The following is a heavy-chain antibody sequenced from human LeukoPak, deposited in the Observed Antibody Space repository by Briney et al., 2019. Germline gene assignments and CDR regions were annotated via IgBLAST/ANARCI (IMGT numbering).Heavy chain of an antibody. CDR3: AREANTVTGSYWYFDL. CDR1: GFTFSSYW. J-gene: IGHJ2*01. D-gene: IGHD4-17*01. V-gene: IGHV3-7*01. CDR2: IKQDGSEK. Sequence: GGSLRLSCAASGFTFSSYWMSWVRQAPGKGLEWVANIKQDGSEKYYVDSVKGRFTISRDNAKNSLYLQMNSLRAEDTAVYYCAREANTVTGSYWYFDLWGRGTLVTVSS.